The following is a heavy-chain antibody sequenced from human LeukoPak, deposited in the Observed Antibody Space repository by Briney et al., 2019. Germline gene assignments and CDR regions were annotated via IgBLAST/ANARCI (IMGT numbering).Heavy chain of an antibody. J-gene: IGHJ4*02. Sequence: PSETLSLTCAVYGGSFSGYYWSWIRQPPGKGLEWIGEINHSGSTNYNPSLKSRVTISVDTSKNQFSLKLSSVTAADTAVYYCAREDLTTVTPFDYWGQGILVTVST. CDR2: INHSGST. V-gene: IGHV4-34*01. CDR3: AREDLTTVTPFDY. D-gene: IGHD4-17*01. CDR1: GGSFSGYY.